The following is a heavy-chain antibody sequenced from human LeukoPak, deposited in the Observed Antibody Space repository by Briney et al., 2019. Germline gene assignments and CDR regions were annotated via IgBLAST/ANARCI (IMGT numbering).Heavy chain of an antibody. Sequence: GESLKISCKASGYSFTSYWIAWVRQMPGKGLEWMRVIYPGDSDTRYSPSFQGQVTISADKSISTAYLQWSNLKASDTAIYYCPRHLYCSTTTCPHFDSWGQGTLVTVSS. CDR1: GYSFTSYW. CDR2: IYPGDSDT. V-gene: IGHV5-51*01. CDR3: PRHLYCSTTTCPHFDS. J-gene: IGHJ4*02. D-gene: IGHD2-2*01.